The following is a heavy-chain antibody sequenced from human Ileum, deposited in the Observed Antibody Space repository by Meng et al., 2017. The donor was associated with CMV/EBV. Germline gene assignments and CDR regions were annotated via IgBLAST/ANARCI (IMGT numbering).Heavy chain of an antibody. Sequence: GESLKISCAASGFTFSSYSMNWVRQAPGKGLVWVSRINGDGGGITYADSVKGRFTISRDNAKNTLWLQMNSLRPEDTAVYYCASRVGVVGATHGAFDIWGQGTMVTVSS. CDR3: ASRVGVVGATHGAFDI. CDR2: INGDGGGI. J-gene: IGHJ3*02. CDR1: GFTFSSYS. D-gene: IGHD1-26*01. V-gene: IGHV3-74*01.